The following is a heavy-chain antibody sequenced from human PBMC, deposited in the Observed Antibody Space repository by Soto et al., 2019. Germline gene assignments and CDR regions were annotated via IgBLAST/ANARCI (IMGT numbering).Heavy chain of an antibody. D-gene: IGHD6-13*01. CDR2: ISGSGGST. CDR3: AKTDIPPSAVQQLSYFHH. Sequence: EVQLLESGGGLVQPGGSLRLSCAASGFTFSSYAMTWVRQAPGKGLKWVSTISGSGGSTYYADSVKGRFTISRDNSKNTLYLQMNILRAEDTAVYYCAKTDIPPSAVQQLSYFHHWGQGTLVTVSS. J-gene: IGHJ1*01. CDR1: GFTFSSYA. V-gene: IGHV3-23*01.